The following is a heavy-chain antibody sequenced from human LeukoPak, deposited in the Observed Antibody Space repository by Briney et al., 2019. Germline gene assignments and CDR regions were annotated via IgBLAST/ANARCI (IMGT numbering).Heavy chain of an antibody. V-gene: IGHV3-66*02. CDR2: IYTEGTT. CDR3: ASEGD. Sequence: GGSLRLSCAASGFTFSNYWMAWVRQAPGKGLEWVSVIYTEGTTYYADSVKGRFIISRDNSKNTVYLQMNSLRVEDTAVYYCASEGDWGQGTLVTVSS. D-gene: IGHD3-16*01. CDR1: GFTFSNYW. J-gene: IGHJ4*02.